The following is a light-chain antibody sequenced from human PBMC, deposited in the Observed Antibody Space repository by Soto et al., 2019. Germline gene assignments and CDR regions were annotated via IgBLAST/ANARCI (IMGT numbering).Light chain of an antibody. CDR3: QQYDTLRFT. Sequence: DIQMTQSPSSLSAAVGDRVTITCQASQDISNYLNWYQQKPGKAPQLLIYDAANLETGVPSRFSGSGSGTYITVTISSLQPEDIATYYCQQYDTLRFTFGPGTKVDIK. CDR1: QDISNY. CDR2: DAA. J-gene: IGKJ3*01. V-gene: IGKV1-33*01.